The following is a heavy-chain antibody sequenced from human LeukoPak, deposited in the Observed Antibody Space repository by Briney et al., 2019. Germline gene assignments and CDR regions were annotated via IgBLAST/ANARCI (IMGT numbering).Heavy chain of an antibody. CDR2: ISAYNGNT. CDR3: ATVIYSSGWYSWRLFDY. CDR1: GYTFTSYG. J-gene: IGHJ4*02. D-gene: IGHD6-19*01. V-gene: IGHV1-18*01. Sequence: GASVKVSCKASGYTFTSYGISWVRQAPGQGLEWMGWISAYNGNTNYAQKLQGRVTMTTDTSTSTAYMELRSLRSEDTAVYYCATVIYSSGWYSWRLFDYWGQGTLVTVSS.